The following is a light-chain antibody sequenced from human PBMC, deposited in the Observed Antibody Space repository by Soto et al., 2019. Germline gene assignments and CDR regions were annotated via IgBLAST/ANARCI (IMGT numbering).Light chain of an antibody. J-gene: IGKJ2*01. CDR3: QFYERSSLMYT. CDR1: QSVNRGY. CDR2: GAS. Sequence: EIVLTQSPGTLSLSPGERGTLSCRASQSVNRGYLAWYQQKPGQAPRLLIYGASARATGTPDRFSGSGSGTYLTLTISCRAPKDFAGYYCQFYERSSLMYTSGPGTTLAIK. V-gene: IGKV3-20*01.